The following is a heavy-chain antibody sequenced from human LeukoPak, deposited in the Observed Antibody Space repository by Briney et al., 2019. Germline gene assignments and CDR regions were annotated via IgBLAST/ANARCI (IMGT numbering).Heavy chain of an antibody. J-gene: IGHJ4*02. CDR1: GFTFSSYG. CDR2: ISYDGSNK. V-gene: IGHV3-30*18. CDR3: AKVGDGYNHGEFDY. Sequence: GGSLRLSWAASGFTFSSYGMHWVRQAPGKGLEWVAVISYDGSNKYYADSVKGRFTISRDNSKNTLYLQMNSLRAEDTAVYYCAKVGDGYNHGEFDYWGQGTLVTVSS. D-gene: IGHD5-24*01.